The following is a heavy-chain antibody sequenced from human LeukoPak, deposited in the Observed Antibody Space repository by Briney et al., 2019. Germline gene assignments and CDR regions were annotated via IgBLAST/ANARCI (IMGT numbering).Heavy chain of an antibody. CDR2: IYYSGST. V-gene: IGHV4-59*01. CDR1: GGSISSYY. J-gene: IGHJ5*02. Sequence: PSETLSLTCTVSGGSISSYYWSWLRQPPGKGLEWIGYIYYSGSTNYNPSLKSRVTISVDTSKNQFSLKLSSVTAADTAVYYCARSVLWFGELKSNWFDPWGQGTLVTVSS. CDR3: ARSVLWFGELKSNWFDP. D-gene: IGHD3-10*01.